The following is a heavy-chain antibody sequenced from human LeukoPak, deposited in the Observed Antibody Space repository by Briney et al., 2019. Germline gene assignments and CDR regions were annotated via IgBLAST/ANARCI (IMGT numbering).Heavy chain of an antibody. D-gene: IGHD2-15*01. J-gene: IGHJ4*02. V-gene: IGHV1-2*02. CDR2: INPDSGGT. Sequence: ASVKVSCKASGYTFTGYYMHWVRQAPGQGLEWMGWINPDSGGTNYAQKFQGRVTITADTSTSTAYMELRSLRSDDTAVYYCARDHLEVVERFDYWGQGTLVTVSS. CDR3: ARDHLEVVERFDY. CDR1: GYTFTGYY.